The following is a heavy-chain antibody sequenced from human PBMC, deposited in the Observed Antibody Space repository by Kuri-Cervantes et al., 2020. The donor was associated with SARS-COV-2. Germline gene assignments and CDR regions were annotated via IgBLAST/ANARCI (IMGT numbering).Heavy chain of an antibody. V-gene: IGHV3-7*01. D-gene: IGHD3-10*01. CDR3: ASITMVRGVIINFDY. Sequence: GGSLRLSCAASGFTFSSYWMSWVRQAPGKGLEWVANIKQDGSEKYYVDSVKGRFTISRDNAKNSLYLQMNSLRAEDTAVYYCASITMVRGVIINFDYWGQGTLVTVSS. CDR1: GFTFSSYW. CDR2: IKQDGSEK. J-gene: IGHJ4*02.